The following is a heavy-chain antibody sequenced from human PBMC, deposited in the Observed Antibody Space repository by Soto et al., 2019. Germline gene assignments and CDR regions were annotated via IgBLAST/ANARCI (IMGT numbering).Heavy chain of an antibody. CDR3: ASGLLEHSSSWYDY. J-gene: IGHJ4*02. V-gene: IGHV3-74*01. CDR2: INSDASST. Sequence: EVQLVESGGGLVHPGGSLRLSCTASAFTFSTHWMHWVRQAPGKGLVWVSRINSDASSTDYADSVRGRFTISRDRAKNTRYLQMTSLRAEDTAVYYCASGLLEHSSSWYDYWGQGTLVTVSS. D-gene: IGHD6-13*01. CDR1: AFTFSTHW.